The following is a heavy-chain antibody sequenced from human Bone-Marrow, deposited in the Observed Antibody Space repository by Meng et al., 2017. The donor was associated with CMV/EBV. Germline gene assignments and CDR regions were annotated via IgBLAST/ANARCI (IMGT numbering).Heavy chain of an antibody. CDR1: GGTFSSYA. V-gene: IGHV1-69*10. CDR2: IIPILGIA. D-gene: IGHD6-19*01. J-gene: IGHJ6*02. Sequence: SVKVSCKASGGTFSSYAISWVRQAPGQGLEWMGGIIPILGIANYAQKFQGRVTITADKSTSTAYMELSSLRSEDTAVYYCARDGEQWLVGGRTYYYYGMDVWGQGTTVTFSS. CDR3: ARDGEQWLVGGRTYYYYGMDV.